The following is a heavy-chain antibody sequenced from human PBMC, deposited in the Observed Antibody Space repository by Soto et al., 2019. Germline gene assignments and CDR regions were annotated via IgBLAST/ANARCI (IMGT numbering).Heavy chain of an antibody. J-gene: IGHJ4*02. Sequence: QVHFVQSGSEVKSPGASGKVSCKASTDTFNNYGISWVRQAPGQGPEGMGWISTYTANPEYAEALCARSAVVFDTSTRTAFMELGRLRYDDTAVYYGAILPSSTFSATMPWDFWGQGTLVTIS. V-gene: IGHV1-18*04. CDR3: AILPSSTFSATMPWDF. CDR1: TDTFNNYG. D-gene: IGHD3-16*01. CDR2: ISTYTANP.